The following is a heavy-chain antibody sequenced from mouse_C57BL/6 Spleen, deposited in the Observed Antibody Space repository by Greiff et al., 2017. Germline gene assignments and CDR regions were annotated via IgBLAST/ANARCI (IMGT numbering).Heavy chain of an antibody. CDR1: GYTFTSYW. CDR3: ARSYYGSDYFDY. CDR2: IYPGSGST. D-gene: IGHD1-1*01. V-gene: IGHV1-55*01. Sequence: QVQLQQSGAELVKPGASVKMSCKASGYTFTSYWITWVKQRPGQGLEWIGDIYPGSGSTNYNEKFKSKATLTVVTSSSTAYMQLSSLTSEDSAVYYCARSYYGSDYFDYWGQGTTLTVSS. J-gene: IGHJ2*01.